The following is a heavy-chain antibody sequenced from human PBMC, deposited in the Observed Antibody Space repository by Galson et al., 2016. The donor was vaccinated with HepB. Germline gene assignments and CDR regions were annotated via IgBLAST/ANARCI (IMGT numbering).Heavy chain of an antibody. CDR1: GFXXXTSXXG. CDR3: AHRQGQWLDFQY. CDR2: IXXXDDX. Sequence: PALXXPTQTLXXXCTXXGFXXXTSXXGVGWXRQPPGKALEXXALIXXXDDXRYSPSLKCRLTITTDTSKNQVVLTMTNMDAVDTGXYYCAHRQGQWLDFQYWGXXTLVTVSS. V-gene: IGHV2-5*01. D-gene: IGHD6-19*01. J-gene: IGHJ4*01.